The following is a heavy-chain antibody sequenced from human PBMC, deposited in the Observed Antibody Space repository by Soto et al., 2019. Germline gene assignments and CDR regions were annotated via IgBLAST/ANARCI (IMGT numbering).Heavy chain of an antibody. D-gene: IGHD3-22*01. V-gene: IGHV3-30-3*01. Sequence: QVQLVESGGGVVQPGRSLRLSCAASGFTFSSYAMHWVHQAPGKGLEWVAVISYDGSNKYYADSVKGRFTISRDNSKNTLYLQMNSLRAEDTAVYYCASGYYFDYWGQGTLVTVSS. CDR1: GFTFSSYA. J-gene: IGHJ4*02. CDR2: ISYDGSNK. CDR3: ASGYYFDY.